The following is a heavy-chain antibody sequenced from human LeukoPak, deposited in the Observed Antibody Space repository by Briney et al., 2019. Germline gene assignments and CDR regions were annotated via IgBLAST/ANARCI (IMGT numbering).Heavy chain of an antibody. D-gene: IGHD1-26*01. V-gene: IGHV1-2*06. CDR3: ARGIVGATSYFDY. CDR2: INPNSGGT. J-gene: IGHJ4*02. Sequence: ASVKVSCKASGYTFTGYYMHWVRQAHGQGLEWMGRINPNSGGTNYAQKFQGRVTMTRDTSISTAYMEPSRLRSDDTAVYYCARGIVGATSYFDYWGQGTLVTVSS. CDR1: GYTFTGYY.